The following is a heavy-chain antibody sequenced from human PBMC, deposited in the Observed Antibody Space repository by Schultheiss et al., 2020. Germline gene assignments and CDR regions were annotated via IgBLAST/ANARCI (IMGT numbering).Heavy chain of an antibody. CDR1: GFTFSSYA. D-gene: IGHD3-9*01. V-gene: IGHV3-30-3*01. CDR3: ARGDRYFDWLGNRGFDY. Sequence: GESLKISCAASGFTFSSYAMHWVRQAPGKGLEWVAVISYDGSNKYYADSVKGRFTISRDNSKNTLYLQMNSLRAEDTAVYYCARGDRYFDWLGNRGFDYWGQGTLVTVSS. J-gene: IGHJ4*02. CDR2: ISYDGSNK.